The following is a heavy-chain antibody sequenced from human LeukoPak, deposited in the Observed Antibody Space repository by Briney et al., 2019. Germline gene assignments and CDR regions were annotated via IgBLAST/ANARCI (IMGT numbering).Heavy chain of an antibody. CDR2: IYSGRST. V-gene: IGHV3-53*01. CDR1: GFTVSSDY. CDR3: ARGYYYMDV. J-gene: IGHJ6*03. Sequence: GGSLRLSCAASGFTVSSDYMNWVRQAPGKGLEWVSVIYSGRSTYYADSVKGRFTISRDSSKNTLYLQMNSLRAADAAVYYCARGYYYMDVWGKGTTVSVSS.